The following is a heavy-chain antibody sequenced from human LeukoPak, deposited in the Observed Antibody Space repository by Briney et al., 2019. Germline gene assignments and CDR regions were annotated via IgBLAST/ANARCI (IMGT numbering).Heavy chain of an antibody. D-gene: IGHD4-11*01. CDR2: INHSGTT. J-gene: IGHJ6*02. V-gene: IGHV4-34*01. CDR3: ARGKITVTGYYYVMDV. Sequence: SETLSLTCFSGGSFSGFYWSWIRQSPGKGLEWIGEINHSGTTNYNPSLMSRVTISVDTSKNQFSLRLSSVTAADTAVYYCARGKITVTGYYYVMDVWGQGTTVTVSS. CDR1: GGSFSGFY.